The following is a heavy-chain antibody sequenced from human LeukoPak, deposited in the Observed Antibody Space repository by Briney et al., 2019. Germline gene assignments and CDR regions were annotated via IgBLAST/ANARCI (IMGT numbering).Heavy chain of an antibody. J-gene: IGHJ4*02. CDR2: IWYDGSNK. CDR1: GFTFSSYG. D-gene: IGHD5-18*01. Sequence: GGSLRLSCAASGFTFSSYGMHWVRQAPGKGLEWVAVIWYDGSNKYYADSVKGRLTISRDNSKNTLYLQMNSLRAEDTAVYYCARGNLLDTAMVDDYWGQGTLVTVSS. V-gene: IGHV3-33*01. CDR3: ARGNLLDTAMVDDY.